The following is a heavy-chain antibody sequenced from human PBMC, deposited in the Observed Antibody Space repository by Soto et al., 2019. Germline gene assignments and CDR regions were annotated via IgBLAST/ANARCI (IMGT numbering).Heavy chain of an antibody. J-gene: IGHJ3*02. CDR1: GGSISSSSYY. V-gene: IGHV4-39*01. Sequence: SETLSLTCTVSGGSISSSSYYWGWIRQPPGKGLEWIGSIYYSGSTYYNPSLKSRVTISVDTSKNQFSLKLSSVTAADTAVYYCARPARNVDIVATILAAFDIWGQGTMVTVSS. D-gene: IGHD5-12*01. CDR3: ARPARNVDIVATILAAFDI. CDR2: IYYSGST.